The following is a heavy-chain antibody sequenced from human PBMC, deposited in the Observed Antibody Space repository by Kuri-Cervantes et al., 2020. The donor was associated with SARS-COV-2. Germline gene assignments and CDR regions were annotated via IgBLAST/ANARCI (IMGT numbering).Heavy chain of an antibody. CDR1: GFSFRNAW. CDR2: IKSKTDGGTT. D-gene: IGHD3-3*01. Sequence: GESLKISCAASGFSFRNAWMSWVRQAPGKGLEWVGRIKSKTDGGTTDYTAPVKGRFTISRDDSKTTLYLQMNSLRAEDTAVYYCARDFDDLYYYYYMDVWGKGTTVTVSS. V-gene: IGHV3-15*01. J-gene: IGHJ6*03. CDR3: ARDFDDLYYYYYMDV.